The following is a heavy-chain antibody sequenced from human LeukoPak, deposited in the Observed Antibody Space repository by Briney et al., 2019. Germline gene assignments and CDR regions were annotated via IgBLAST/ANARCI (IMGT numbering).Heavy chain of an antibody. CDR2: INAGNGNT. CDR1: GYTFTSYA. V-gene: IGHV1-3*01. J-gene: IGHJ5*02. CDR3: ARERATNNWFDP. D-gene: IGHD1-1*01. Sequence: GASVKVSCKASGYTFTSYAMHWVRQAPGQRLEWMGWINAGNGNTKYSQKFQGRVTITRDTSASTAYMELSSLRSEGTAVYYCARERATNNWFDPWGQGTLVTVSS.